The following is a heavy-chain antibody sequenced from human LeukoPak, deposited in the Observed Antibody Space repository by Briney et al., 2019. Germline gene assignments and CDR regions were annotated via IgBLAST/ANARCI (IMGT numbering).Heavy chain of an antibody. CDR3: ARDSRSGYDYDAFDI. J-gene: IGHJ3*02. CDR1: GGSISSYY. D-gene: IGHD5-12*01. CDR2: IYYSGST. Sequence: SETLSLTCTVSGGSISSYYWSWIRQPPGKGLEWIGYIYYSGSTNYNPSLKSRVTISVDTSKNQFSLKLSSVTAADTAVYYCARDSRSGYDYDAFDIWGQGTMVTVSS. V-gene: IGHV4-59*01.